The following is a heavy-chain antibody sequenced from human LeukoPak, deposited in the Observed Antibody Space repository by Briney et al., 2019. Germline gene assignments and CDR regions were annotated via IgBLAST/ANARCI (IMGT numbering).Heavy chain of an antibody. CDR2: ISSSSSYI. CDR3: ARGRYYDSSGNNFDY. CDR1: GFTFSSYS. V-gene: IGHV3-21*01. Sequence: PGGSLRLSCAASGFTFSSYSVNWVRQAPGKGLEWVSSISSSSSYIYYADSVKGRFTISRDNAKNPLYLQMNSLRAEDTAVYYCARGRYYDSSGNNFDYWGQGTLVTVSS. J-gene: IGHJ4*02. D-gene: IGHD3-22*01.